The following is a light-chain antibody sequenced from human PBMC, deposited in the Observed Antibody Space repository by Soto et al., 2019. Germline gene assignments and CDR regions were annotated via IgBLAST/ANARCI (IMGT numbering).Light chain of an antibody. J-gene: IGLJ1*01. V-gene: IGLV2-14*01. CDR2: EVS. CDR3: SSYTSSSTHF. CDR1: SSDVGGYNY. Sequence: QSALTQPASVSGSPGQSITISCTGTSSDVGGYNYVSWYQQHPGKAPKLMIYEVSNLPSGVSNRFSGSKSGNTAALTISGLQAEDEADYYCSSYTSSSTHFFGTGTKVNV.